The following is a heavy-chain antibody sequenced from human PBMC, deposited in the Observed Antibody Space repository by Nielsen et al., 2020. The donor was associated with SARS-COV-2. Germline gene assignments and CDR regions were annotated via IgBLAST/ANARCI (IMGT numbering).Heavy chain of an antibody. Sequence: GESLKISCAASGFTLTNYWIHWVRQAPGKGLVWVARVNNDGTSRSYADSVKGRFTISRDNSKNTLYLQMNSLRAEDTAVYYCAGELLLEFDIWGQGTMVTVSS. V-gene: IGHV3-74*01. CDR1: GFTLTNYW. CDR3: AGELLLEFDI. J-gene: IGHJ3*02. CDR2: VNNDGTSR. D-gene: IGHD1-26*01.